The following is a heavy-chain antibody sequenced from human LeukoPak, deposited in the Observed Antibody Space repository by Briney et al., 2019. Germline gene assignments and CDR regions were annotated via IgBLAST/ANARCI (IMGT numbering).Heavy chain of an antibody. D-gene: IGHD2-2*01. CDR1: GGSISSSNHY. Sequence: PSETLSLTCTVSGGSISSSNHYWGWIRQPPGKGLEWIGTIYYTGSTYYNPSLKSRVTISLDTSKNQFSLNLSSVTAADTAVYYCARGYCSSASCYRGEWFDPWGQGTLVTVSS. CDR2: IYYTGST. V-gene: IGHV4-39*07. J-gene: IGHJ5*02. CDR3: ARGYCSSASCYRGEWFDP.